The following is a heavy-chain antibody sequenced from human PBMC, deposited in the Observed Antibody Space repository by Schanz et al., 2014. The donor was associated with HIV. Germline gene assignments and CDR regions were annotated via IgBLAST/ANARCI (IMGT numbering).Heavy chain of an antibody. Sequence: EVQLVESGGGLVQPCRSLRLSCAASGFIFDGYAMYWVRQVPGKGLEWVSGISWNSGSIGYVDSVKGRFTISRDAAKNSLFMQMNSLTPEDTALYYCAKGRSGRGALFVGMDVWGQGTPVTVSS. CDR3: AKGRSGRGALFVGMDV. CDR1: GFIFDGYA. CDR2: ISWNSGSI. J-gene: IGHJ6*01. D-gene: IGHD3-10*01. V-gene: IGHV3-9*01.